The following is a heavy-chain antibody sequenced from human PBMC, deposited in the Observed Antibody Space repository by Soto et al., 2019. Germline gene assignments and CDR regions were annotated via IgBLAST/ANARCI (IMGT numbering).Heavy chain of an antibody. CDR2: IIPIFGTA. CDR3: ARDPRPKTTDDAFDI. CDR1: GGTFSSYA. Sequence: SVKVSCKASGGTFSSYAISWVRQAPGQGLEWMGGIIPIFGTANYAQKFQGRVTITADESTSTAYMELSSLRSEDTAVYYCARDPRPKTTDDAFDIWGQGTMVTVSS. J-gene: IGHJ3*02. V-gene: IGHV1-69*13.